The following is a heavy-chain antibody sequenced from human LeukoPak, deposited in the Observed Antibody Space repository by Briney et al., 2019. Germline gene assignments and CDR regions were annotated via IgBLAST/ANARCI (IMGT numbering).Heavy chain of an antibody. CDR2: INTKTGNP. CDR3: ARDRYYKSAFDI. Sequence: ASVKVSCKASGYTFTSQGLNWVRQAPGQRLEWMAWINTKTGNPTYAQGFTGRFVVSLDTSVSTAYQHISSLKAEDTAVYYCARDRYYKSAFDIWGQGTMVTVSS. CDR1: GYTFTSQG. J-gene: IGHJ3*02. V-gene: IGHV7-4-1*02. D-gene: IGHD3-22*01.